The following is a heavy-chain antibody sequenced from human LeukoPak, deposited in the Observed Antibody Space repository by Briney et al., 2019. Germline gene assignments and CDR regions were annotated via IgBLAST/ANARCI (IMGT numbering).Heavy chain of an antibody. CDR1: GFPFSTYW. V-gene: IGHV3-74*01. CDR2: ISPDGSSR. Sequence: GGSLRLSCAASGFPFSTYWMHWVRQPPGKGLVWVSRISPDGSSRSYADSVKGRFIISRDNAKNTLSLQMNSLTAEDTAVYYCARDGGLLPDNWGRGTLVTVSS. J-gene: IGHJ4*02. D-gene: IGHD2-21*02. CDR3: ARDGGLLPDN.